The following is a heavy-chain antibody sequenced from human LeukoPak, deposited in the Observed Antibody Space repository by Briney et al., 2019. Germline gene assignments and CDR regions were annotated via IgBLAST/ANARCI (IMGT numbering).Heavy chain of an antibody. CDR1: GGSFSGYY. Sequence: SETLSLTCAVYGGSFSGYYWSWIRQPPGKGLEWIGEINHSGSTNYNPSLKSRVTISVDTSKNQFSLKLSSVTAADTAVYYCARGRRGITIFGVVNKLLNWFDHWGQGTLATVSS. D-gene: IGHD3-3*01. J-gene: IGHJ5*02. CDR3: ARGRRGITIFGVVNKLLNWFDH. V-gene: IGHV4-34*01. CDR2: INHSGST.